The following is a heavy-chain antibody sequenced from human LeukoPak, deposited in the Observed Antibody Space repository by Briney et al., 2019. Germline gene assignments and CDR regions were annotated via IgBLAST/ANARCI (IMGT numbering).Heavy chain of an antibody. CDR1: GFTFSSYA. Sequence: PGGSLRLSCAASGFTFSSYAMHWVRQAPGKGLEWIAYISDSSGTIYYADSVKGRFTISRDNAKNSLYLQMNSLRDEDTAVYYCARETVGLDYWGQGTLVTVSS. J-gene: IGHJ4*02. V-gene: IGHV3-48*02. CDR2: ISDSSGTI. D-gene: IGHD4-23*01. CDR3: ARETVGLDY.